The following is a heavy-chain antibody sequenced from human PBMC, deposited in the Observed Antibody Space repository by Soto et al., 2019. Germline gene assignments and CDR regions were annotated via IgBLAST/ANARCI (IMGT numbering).Heavy chain of an antibody. V-gene: IGHV3-30*18. J-gene: IGHJ6*02. CDR1: GFTFSSYG. Sequence: GGSLRLSCAASGFTFSSYGMHWVRQAPGKGLEWVAVISYDGSNKYYADSVKGRFTISRDNSKNTLYLQMNSLRAEDTAVYYFAKDLGLRYFDWPVDGMDVWGQGTTVTVSS. CDR3: AKDLGLRYFDWPVDGMDV. CDR2: ISYDGSNK. D-gene: IGHD3-9*01.